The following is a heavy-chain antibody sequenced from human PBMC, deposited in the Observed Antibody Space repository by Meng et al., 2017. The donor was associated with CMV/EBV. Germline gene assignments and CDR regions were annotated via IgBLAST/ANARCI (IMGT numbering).Heavy chain of an antibody. CDR2: IIPIFGTA. CDR3: ARADREVVMGGWFDP. CDR1: GGTFSSYA. D-gene: IGHD2/OR15-2a*01. V-gene: IGHV1-69*12. J-gene: IGHJ5*02. Sequence: QVQLVQAGAEVKKXXSSVKVSXKASGGTFSSYAISWVRQAPGQGLEWMGGIIPIFGTANYAQKFQGRVTITADESTSTAYMELSSLRSEDTAVYYCARADREVVMGGWFDPWGQGTLGTVSS.